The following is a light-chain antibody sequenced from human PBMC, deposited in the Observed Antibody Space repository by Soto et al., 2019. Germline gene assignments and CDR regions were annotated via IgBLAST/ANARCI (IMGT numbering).Light chain of an antibody. CDR1: SSDVGGYNY. CDR2: EVG. V-gene: IGLV2-14*01. Sequence: QTVLTQPASVSGSPGQSITISCTGTSSDVGGYNYVSWYQQHPGKAPKLMIYEVGNRPSGVSNRFSGSKSGNTASLTISGLQAEDEADYYCSSYTSSSTLPYVFGTGTKATVL. J-gene: IGLJ1*01. CDR3: SSYTSSSTLPYV.